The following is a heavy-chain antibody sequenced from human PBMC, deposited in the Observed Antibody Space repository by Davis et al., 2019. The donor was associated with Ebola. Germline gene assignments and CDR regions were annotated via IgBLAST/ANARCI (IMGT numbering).Heavy chain of an antibody. J-gene: IGHJ4*02. CDR2: ISNDGTTA. CDR3: VRSGGWPDF. Sequence: HTGGSLTLSCAVSGFIFSNYWMHWVRQAPGKGLLWVSHISNDGTTANYAGSVQGRLTISRDSAKNTLFLQMNGLRAEDTGVYYCVRSGGWPDFWGQGTLVTVSS. V-gene: IGHV3-74*01. D-gene: IGHD2-15*01. CDR1: GFIFSNYW.